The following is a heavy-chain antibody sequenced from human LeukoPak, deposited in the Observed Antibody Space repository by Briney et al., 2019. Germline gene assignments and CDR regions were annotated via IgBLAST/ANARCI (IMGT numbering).Heavy chain of an antibody. V-gene: IGHV1-69*01. CDR2: IIPIFGTA. D-gene: IGHD6-19*01. CDR1: GGTFSSYA. J-gene: IGHJ4*02. CDR3: ATLRGLLGYCSGSTGY. Sequence: SVKVSCKASGGTFSSYAISWVRQAPGQGLEWMGGIIPIFGTANYAQKFQGRVTITADESTSTAYMELSSLRSEDTAVYYCATLRGLLGYCSGSTGYWGQGTLVTVSS.